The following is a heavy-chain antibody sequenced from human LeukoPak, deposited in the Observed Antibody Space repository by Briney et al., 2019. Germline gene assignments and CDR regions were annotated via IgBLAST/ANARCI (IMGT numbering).Heavy chain of an antibody. CDR3: AKDVLPTVWSPEY. V-gene: IGHV3-23*01. J-gene: IGHJ4*02. CDR1: GFAFSSYA. Sequence: GGSLRLSCAASGFAFSSYAMSWVRQAPGKGLEWVSVISGSGGTRYYADSVKGRFTISRDNSKNTVDLQMNSLRAEDTAVYYCAKDVLPTVWSPEYWGQGTLVTVSS. CDR2: ISGSGGTR. D-gene: IGHD4-11*01.